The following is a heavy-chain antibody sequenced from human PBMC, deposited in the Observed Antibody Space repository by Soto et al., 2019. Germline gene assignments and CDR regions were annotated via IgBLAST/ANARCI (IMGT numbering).Heavy chain of an antibody. CDR1: GGSFSGYY. V-gene: IGHV4-34*01. CDR3: ARGLANSSSWPVDRTPGGLYFDY. D-gene: IGHD6-13*01. Sequence: SETLSLTCAVYGGSFSGYYWSWIRQPPGKGLEWIGEINHSGSTNYNPSLKSRVTISVDTSKNQFSLKLGSVTAADTAVYYCARGLANSSSWPVDRTPGGLYFDYWGQGTLVTVSS. J-gene: IGHJ4*02. CDR2: INHSGST.